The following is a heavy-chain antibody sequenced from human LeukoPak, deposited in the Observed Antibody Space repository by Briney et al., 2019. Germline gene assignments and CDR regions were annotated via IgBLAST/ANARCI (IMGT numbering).Heavy chain of an antibody. CDR1: GFPFSNHG. J-gene: IGHJ4*02. Sequence: GGSLRLSCVPSGFPFSNHGMHWVRQAPGKGLECVASIWDDGSDNYSADSVRSRFTISRDNSRNTLFLQMNSLRPEDTAVYYCAKDAANLLYYFDHWGQGALVTVSS. D-gene: IGHD2-15*01. CDR2: IWDDGSDN. V-gene: IGHV3-30*02. CDR3: AKDAANLLYYFDH.